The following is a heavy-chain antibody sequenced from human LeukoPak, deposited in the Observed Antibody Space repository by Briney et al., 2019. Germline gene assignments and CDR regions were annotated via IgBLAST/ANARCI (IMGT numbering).Heavy chain of an antibody. D-gene: IGHD6-13*01. CDR3: ARGVAADWFDP. CDR1: GYTFTGYY. J-gene: IGHJ5*02. V-gene: IGHV1-2*02. CDR2: INPNSGGT. Sequence: ASVKVSCKASGYTFTGYYMHWVRQAPGQGLEWMGWINPNSGGTNYAQKFQGRVTMTRNTSISTAYMELSSLRSEDTAVYYCARGVAADWFDPWGQGTLVTVSS.